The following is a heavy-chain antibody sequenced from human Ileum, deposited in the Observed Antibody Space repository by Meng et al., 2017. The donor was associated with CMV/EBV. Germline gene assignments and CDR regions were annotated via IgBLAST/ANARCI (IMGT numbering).Heavy chain of an antibody. J-gene: IGHJ6*02. Sequence: GESLKISCAASGFTFSIYGMHWVRQAPGKGLEWVAFVRYDGSNKYYPDSVKGRFTISRDNSKNTLFLQMNSLRAEDTAVYYCTRNPGEAGSYYYYYVMDVWGQGTMVTVSS. CDR1: GFTFSIYG. CDR3: TRNPGEAGSYYYYYVMDV. D-gene: IGHD3-16*01. CDR2: VRYDGSNK. V-gene: IGHV3-30*02.